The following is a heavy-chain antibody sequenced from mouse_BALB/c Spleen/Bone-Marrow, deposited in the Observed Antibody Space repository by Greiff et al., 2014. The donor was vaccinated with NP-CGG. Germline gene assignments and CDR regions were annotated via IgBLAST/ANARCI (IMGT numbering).Heavy chain of an antibody. D-gene: IGHD1-1*01. V-gene: IGHV1S132*01. CDR3: AREGSRLRGYFDV. J-gene: IGHJ1*01. Sequence: QVQLQQPGAELVKPGASVKLSCKTSGYTFTSYWIQWVKQRPGKGLGWIGEIFPGTGTTYYNEKFKGKATLTIDTSSSTAYMQPSSLTSEDSAVYFCAREGSRLRGYFDVWGAGTTVTVSS. CDR1: GYTFTSYW. CDR2: IFPGTGTT.